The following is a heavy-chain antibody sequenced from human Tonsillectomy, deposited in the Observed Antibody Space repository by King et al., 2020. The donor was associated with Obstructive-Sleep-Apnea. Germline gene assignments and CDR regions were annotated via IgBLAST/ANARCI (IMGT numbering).Heavy chain of an antibody. V-gene: IGHV3-11*01. D-gene: IGHD6-13*01. CDR3: ARDFKTFLRYSSTWYYFDS. CDR1: GFTFSDYY. Sequence: QLVQSGGGLVKPGGSLRLSCAASGFTFSDYYMSWIRQAPGKGREWVSYISSSGSTIYYADSVEGRFTISRENAKNSLSLQMNSLRAEDTAVYYCARDFKTFLRYSSTWYYFDSWGQGTLVTVSS. CDR2: ISSSGSTI. J-gene: IGHJ4*02.